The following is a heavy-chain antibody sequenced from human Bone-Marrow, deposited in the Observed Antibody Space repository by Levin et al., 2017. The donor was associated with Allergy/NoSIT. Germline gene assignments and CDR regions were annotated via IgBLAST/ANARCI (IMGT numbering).Heavy chain of an antibody. V-gene: IGHV1-18*01. Sequence: ASVKVSCKASGFSLSNFGLTWVRQAPGQGLEWMGWISPYNGDTKYAQKLQGRVTMTTDTSTSPAHMELRSLRFDDTAVYYCAREMADTAADTFDLWGQGTMVTVSS. CDR2: ISPYNGDT. CDR3: AREMADTAADTFDL. J-gene: IGHJ3*01. D-gene: IGHD5-18*01. CDR1: GFSLSNFG.